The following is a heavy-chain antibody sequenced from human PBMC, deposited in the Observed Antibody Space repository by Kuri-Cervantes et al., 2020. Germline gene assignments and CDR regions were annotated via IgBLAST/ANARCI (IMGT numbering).Heavy chain of an antibody. CDR3: ARTNAYYYSGSWQHDDY. CDR1: GGSISSYY. J-gene: IGHJ4*02. Sequence: SETLSLTCTVSGGSISSYYWSWIRQPPGKGLEWIGYIYYSGSTNYNPSLKSRVTISVDTSKNQFSLKLSSVTAADTAVYYCARTNAYYYSGSWQHDDYWGQGTLVTVSS. V-gene: IGHV4-59*01. D-gene: IGHD6-13*01. CDR2: IYYSGST.